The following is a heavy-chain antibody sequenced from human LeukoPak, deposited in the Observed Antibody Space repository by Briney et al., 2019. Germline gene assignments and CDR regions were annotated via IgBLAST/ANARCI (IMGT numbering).Heavy chain of an antibody. CDR3: ARGRYSGYDFSFEY. CDR1: GFTFSSYS. D-gene: IGHD5-12*01. CDR2: ISSSSSYI. Sequence: GGSLRLSCAASGFTFSSYSINWVRQAPGKGLEWVSSISSSSSYIYYADSVKGRFTISRDNAKNSLYLQMNSLRAEDTAVYYCARGRYSGYDFSFEYWGQGTLVTVSS. J-gene: IGHJ4*02. V-gene: IGHV3-21*01.